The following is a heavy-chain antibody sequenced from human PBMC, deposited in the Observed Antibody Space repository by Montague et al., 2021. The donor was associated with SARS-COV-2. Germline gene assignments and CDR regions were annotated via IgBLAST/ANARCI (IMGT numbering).Heavy chain of an antibody. CDR2: IYHSGTT. CDR3: ALPLGGARFDP. D-gene: IGHD1-26*01. CDR1: GGSVSSDNW. V-gene: IGHV4-4*02. J-gene: IGHJ5*02. Sequence: SETLSLTCTVSGGSVSSDNWWTWVRQPPGKGLEWIGEIYHSGTTNYNPSLQSRVTISVDKSRNHPSLNLGSVTAADTAMYYCALPLGGARFDPWGQGILVTVSS.